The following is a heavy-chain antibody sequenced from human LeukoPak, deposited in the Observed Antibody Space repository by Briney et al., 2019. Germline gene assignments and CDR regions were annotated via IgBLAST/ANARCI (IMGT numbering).Heavy chain of an antibody. D-gene: IGHD3-3*01. V-gene: IGHV4-38-2*02. CDR1: GYSITSGYF. CDR3: ARLPGDFWSAYYADS. J-gene: IGHJ4*02. CDR2: IYHGGSS. Sequence: SSETLSLTCTVSGYSITSGYFWGWIRQPPGKGLELIGTIYHGGSSYSHPSPQSRVTISVDTSKNQFSLKLISMTAADTAVYYCARLPGDFWSAYYADSWGQGTLVTVSS.